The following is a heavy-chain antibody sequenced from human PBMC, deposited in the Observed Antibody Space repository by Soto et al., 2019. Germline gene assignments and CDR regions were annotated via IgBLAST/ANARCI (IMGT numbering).Heavy chain of an antibody. V-gene: IGHV1-69*13. CDR3: ATAFYDYGGNLRWFDP. D-gene: IGHD4-17*01. CDR1: GGTFSSYA. CDR2: IIPIFGTA. Sequence: SVKVSCKASGGTFSSYAISWVRQAPGQGLEWMGGIIPIFGTANYAQKFQGRVTITADESTSTAYMELSSLRSEDTAVYYCATAFYDYGGNLRWFDPWGQGTLVTVSS. J-gene: IGHJ5*02.